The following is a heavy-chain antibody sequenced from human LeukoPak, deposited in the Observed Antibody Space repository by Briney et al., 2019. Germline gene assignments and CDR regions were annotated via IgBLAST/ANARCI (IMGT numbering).Heavy chain of an antibody. CDR3: VVPAAISPGY. Sequence: PGGSLRLSCAASGFTFDDYGMSWVRQAPGKWLEWVSGINWNGGSTGYADSVKGRFTISRDNAKNSLYLQMNSLRAEDTALYYCVVPAAISPGYWGQGTLVTVSS. J-gene: IGHJ4*02. CDR1: GFTFDDYG. CDR2: INWNGGST. V-gene: IGHV3-20*04. D-gene: IGHD2-2*01.